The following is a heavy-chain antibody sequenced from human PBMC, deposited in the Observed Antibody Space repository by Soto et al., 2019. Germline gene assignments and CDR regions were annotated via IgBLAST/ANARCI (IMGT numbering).Heavy chain of an antibody. CDR2: IRSKAYGGTT. V-gene: IGHV3-49*03. CDR1: GFTFGDYA. Sequence: GGSLRLSCTASGFTFGDYAISWFRQAPGKGLEWVGFIRSKAYGGTTEYAASVKGRFTISRDDSKSIAYLQMNSLKTEDTAVYYCTRTVSVARRYFDCWGQGTLVTVSS. J-gene: IGHJ4*02. CDR3: TRTVSVARRYFDC. D-gene: IGHD2-15*01.